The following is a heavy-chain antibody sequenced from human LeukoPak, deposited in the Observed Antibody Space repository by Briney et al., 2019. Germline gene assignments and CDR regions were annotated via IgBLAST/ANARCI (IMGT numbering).Heavy chain of an antibody. CDR3: AKGSSRPPNAFDI. J-gene: IGHJ3*02. D-gene: IGHD6-6*01. V-gene: IGHV3-7*01. CDR2: IKQDGSAK. CDR1: GFTFSRHW. Sequence: PGGSLRLSCAASGFTFSRHWMYWVRQAPGKGLEWVANIKQDGSAKPYVDSVKGRFTISRDNAKNSLFLQMNSLRVEDTAVYYCAKGSSRPPNAFDIWGQGTLVTVSS.